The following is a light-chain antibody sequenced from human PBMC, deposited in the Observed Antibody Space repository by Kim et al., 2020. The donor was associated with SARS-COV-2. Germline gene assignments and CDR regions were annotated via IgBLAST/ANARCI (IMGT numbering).Light chain of an antibody. CDR2: DAS. V-gene: IGKV3-11*01. J-gene: IGKJ5*01. CDR3: QQRASWPIT. Sequence: PGARATLSCRASRGFSINLAWYQQKPGQAPRLLIYDASTRATGIPAWFSGSGSGTDFTLTISSLEPEDFAVYYCQQRASWPITFGQGTRLEIK. CDR1: RGFSIN.